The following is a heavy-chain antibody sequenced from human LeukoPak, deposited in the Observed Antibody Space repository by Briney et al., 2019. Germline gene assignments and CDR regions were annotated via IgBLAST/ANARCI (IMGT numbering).Heavy chain of an antibody. Sequence: SVKVSCKASGGTFSSYTISWVRQAPGQGLEWMGRIIPILGIANYAQKFQGRVTITADKSTSTAYMELSSLRSEDAAVYYCASGWFGEFLDYWGQGTLVTVSS. CDR1: GGTFSSYT. CDR3: ASGWFGEFLDY. V-gene: IGHV1-69*02. J-gene: IGHJ4*02. CDR2: IIPILGIA. D-gene: IGHD3-10*01.